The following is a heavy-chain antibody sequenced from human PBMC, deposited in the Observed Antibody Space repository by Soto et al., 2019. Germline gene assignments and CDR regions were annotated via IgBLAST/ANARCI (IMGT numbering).Heavy chain of an antibody. Sequence: QVQLQQWGAGLLKPSETLSLTCAVYGGSFSGYYWSWIRQPPGKGLEWIGEINHSGSTNYNPSLKSRGTISVDTSKNQFSLKRSSVTAADTAVYYCARARYSSSWLRKGWFDPWGQGTLVTVSS. D-gene: IGHD6-13*01. CDR2: INHSGST. V-gene: IGHV4-34*01. CDR3: ARARYSSSWLRKGWFDP. CDR1: GGSFSGYY. J-gene: IGHJ5*02.